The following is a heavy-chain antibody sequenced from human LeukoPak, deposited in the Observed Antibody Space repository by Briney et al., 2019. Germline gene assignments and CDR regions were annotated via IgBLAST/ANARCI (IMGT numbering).Heavy chain of an antibody. D-gene: IGHD3-22*01. CDR3: ARVNNYYDSSGYLYYFDY. V-gene: IGHV1-2*02. CDR1: AYTFTGYF. Sequence: ASAKVSCKASAYTFTGYFMYWVRQAPGQGLEWMGWVNLNSGGTNYAQNFQGRVTMTRDTSISTAYMELSRLRSDDTAGYYCARVNNYYDSSGYLYYFDYWGQGTLVTVSS. CDR2: VNLNSGGT. J-gene: IGHJ4*02.